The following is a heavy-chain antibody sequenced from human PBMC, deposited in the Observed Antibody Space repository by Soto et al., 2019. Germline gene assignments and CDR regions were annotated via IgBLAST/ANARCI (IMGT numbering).Heavy chain of an antibody. J-gene: IGHJ4*02. CDR3: VKDHLMTTVTTVGY. CDR1: GFTFSTYG. D-gene: IGHD4-17*01. V-gene: IGHV3-30*18. CDR2: ISYDGRNK. Sequence: QVQLVESGGGVVQPGRSLRLSCAASGFTFSTYGMHWVRQAPGKGLEWVAVISYDGRNKYYADSVKGRFTISRDNSKNTLYLQMNSLRAEDTAVYYCVKDHLMTTVTTVGYWGQGTLVTVSS.